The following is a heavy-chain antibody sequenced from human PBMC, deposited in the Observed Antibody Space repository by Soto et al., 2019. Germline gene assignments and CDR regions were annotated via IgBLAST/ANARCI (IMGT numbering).Heavy chain of an antibody. V-gene: IGHV4-59*01. D-gene: IGHD3-9*01. J-gene: IGHJ5*02. CDR3: ARCPIDHNWFDP. CDR1: GSDITTYY. Sequence: QVQLQESGPGLVKPSETLSLTCTVSGSDITTYYWSLLRQSPGKGLEWIGHIYDTGSTTYNPSLKSRVTISVDTSNKQFSLRLTSVTAADTAVYYCARCPIDHNWFDPWGQGTLVTVSS. CDR2: IYDTGST.